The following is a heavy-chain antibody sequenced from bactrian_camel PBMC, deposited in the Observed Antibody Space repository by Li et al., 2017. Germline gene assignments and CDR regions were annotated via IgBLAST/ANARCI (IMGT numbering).Heavy chain of an antibody. CDR3: TTLLRVDPNF. CDR2: INSAGGST. CDR1: GFTFSSIG. J-gene: IGHJ4*01. V-gene: IGHV3S40*01. Sequence: VQLVESGGGLVQAGGSLRLSCTASGFTFSSIGMSWVRQAPGKGLEWISTINSAGGSTYYADSVKGRFAISRDNAKNTLYLQLNVLKSEDTALYYCTTLLRVDPNFWGRGTQVT. D-gene: IGHD5*01.